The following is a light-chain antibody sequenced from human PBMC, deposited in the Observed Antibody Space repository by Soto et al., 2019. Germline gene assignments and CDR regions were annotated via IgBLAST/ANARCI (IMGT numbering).Light chain of an antibody. CDR3: QHYNRYSPYT. V-gene: IGKV1-5*03. CDR2: TAS. CDR1: QSISTW. Sequence: DIQMTQFPSTLSASIGDRVTITCRASQSISTWLAWYHQKAGKAPKLLIYTASSLETGVPSRFSGSGSGTEFTLTISSLQPDDFATYYCQHYNRYSPYTFGQGTRLEIK. J-gene: IGKJ2*01.